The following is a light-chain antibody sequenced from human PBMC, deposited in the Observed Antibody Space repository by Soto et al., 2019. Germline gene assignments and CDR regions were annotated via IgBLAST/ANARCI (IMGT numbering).Light chain of an antibody. CDR3: QQHNQWPIT. CDR2: YIS. J-gene: IGKJ5*01. Sequence: EIVMTQSPATLSVSPGETASLSCRASHSAGNFLAWYQQKPGQAPRLLIYYISTRATGIPARFSGSGSGTEFTLTINSLQFEDSAVYYCQQHNQWPITFGQGTRLEIK. CDR1: HSAGNF. V-gene: IGKV3D-15*01.